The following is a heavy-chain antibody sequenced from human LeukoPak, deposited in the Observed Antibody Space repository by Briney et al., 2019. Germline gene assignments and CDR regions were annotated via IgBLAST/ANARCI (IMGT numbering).Heavy chain of an antibody. Sequence: GASVKVSCKASGYTFTNYYMHWVRQAPGQGLEWMGIINPSGGGASSAQEFQGRVTMTRHTSTSTVYMELSSLRSDDTAVYYCASGQLRIAAAGSQGLPTHWGQGTLVTVSS. J-gene: IGHJ4*02. CDR2: INPSGGGA. V-gene: IGHV1-46*01. D-gene: IGHD6-13*01. CDR1: GYTFTNYY. CDR3: ASGQLRIAAAGSQGLPTH.